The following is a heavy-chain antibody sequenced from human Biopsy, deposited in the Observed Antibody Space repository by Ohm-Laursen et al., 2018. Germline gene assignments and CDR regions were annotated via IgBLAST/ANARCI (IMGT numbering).Heavy chain of an antibody. CDR3: ARRRAAPTYWYFDL. V-gene: IGHV4-34*01. J-gene: IGHJ2*01. D-gene: IGHD6-13*01. Sequence: TLSLTWAVYGGPLSGYHWTWFRQPPGDGLEWIGEINDGGTTYHNPSIKSRLTILVDTSKNQFSLKVNSATAADTAVYYCARRRAAPTYWYFDLWGRGTLVTVSS. CDR2: INDGGTT. CDR1: GGPLSGYH.